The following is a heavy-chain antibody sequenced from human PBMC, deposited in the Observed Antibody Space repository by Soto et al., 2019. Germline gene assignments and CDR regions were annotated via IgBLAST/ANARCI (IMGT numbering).Heavy chain of an antibody. CDR1: GFTFSSYS. V-gene: IGHV3-21*01. Sequence: GGSLRLSCPASGFTFSSYSMNWVRQAPGKVLEWVSSISSSSSYIYYADSVKGRFTISRDNAKNSLYLQMNSLRAEDTAVYYCARDEYSSSYYYYYGMDVWGQGTTVTVSS. D-gene: IGHD6-6*01. CDR2: ISSSSSYI. CDR3: ARDEYSSSYYYYYGMDV. J-gene: IGHJ6*02.